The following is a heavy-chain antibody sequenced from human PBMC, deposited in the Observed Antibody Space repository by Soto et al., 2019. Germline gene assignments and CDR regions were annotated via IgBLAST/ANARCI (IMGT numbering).Heavy chain of an antibody. CDR3: ARTSSGDNPQGFDP. D-gene: IGHD3-22*01. Sequence: SETLSLTCTVSGGSITSYYWSWIRQPPGKGLEWIGYIYYSGSTNYNPSLKSRVTISVDTSKNQFSLKLSSVTAADTAVYYCARTSSGDNPQGFDPWGEGTLVTVSS. V-gene: IGHV4-59*12. CDR1: GGSITSYY. J-gene: IGHJ5*02. CDR2: IYYSGST.